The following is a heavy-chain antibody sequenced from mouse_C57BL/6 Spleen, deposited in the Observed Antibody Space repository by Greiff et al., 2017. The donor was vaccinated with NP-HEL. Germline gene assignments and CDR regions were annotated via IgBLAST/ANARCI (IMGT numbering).Heavy chain of an antibody. J-gene: IGHJ4*01. CDR3: ARWGLRSYYYAMDY. CDR2: IYPGSGST. CDR1: GYTFTSYW. Sequence: QVQLQQPGAELVKPGASVKMSCKASGYTFTSYWITWVKQRPGQGLEWIGDIYPGSGSTNYNEKFKSKATLTVDTSSSTAYMQLSSLTFEDSAVYYCARWGLRSYYYAMDYWGQGTSVTVSS. D-gene: IGHD2-4*01. V-gene: IGHV1-55*01.